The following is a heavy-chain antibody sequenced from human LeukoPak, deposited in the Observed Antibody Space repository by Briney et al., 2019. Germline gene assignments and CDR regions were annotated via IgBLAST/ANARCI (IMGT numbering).Heavy chain of an antibody. CDR2: IYHSGST. J-gene: IGHJ5*02. Sequence: SETLSLTCTVSGYSISSGYYWGWIRQPPGKGLEWIGSIYHSGSTYYNPSLKSRVTISVDTSKNQFSLKLSSVTAADTAVYYCARSQKYIIAAGFDPWGQGTLVTVSS. D-gene: IGHD6-25*01. CDR1: GYSISSGYY. V-gene: IGHV4-38-2*02. CDR3: ARSQKYIIAAGFDP.